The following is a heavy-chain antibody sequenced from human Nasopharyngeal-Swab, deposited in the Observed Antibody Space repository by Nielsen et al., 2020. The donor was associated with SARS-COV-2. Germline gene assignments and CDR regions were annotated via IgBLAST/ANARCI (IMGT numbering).Heavy chain of an antibody. CDR1: GYSFTSYW. CDR2: IDPSDSYT. V-gene: IGHV5-10-1*01. Sequence: GGSLRLSCKGSGYSFTSYWISWVRQMPGKGLEWMGRIDPSDSYTNYSPSFQGHVTISADKSISTAYLQWSSLKASDTAMYYRARLERFLEWSNWFDPWGQGTLVTVSS. J-gene: IGHJ5*02. CDR3: ARLERFLEWSNWFDP. D-gene: IGHD3-3*01.